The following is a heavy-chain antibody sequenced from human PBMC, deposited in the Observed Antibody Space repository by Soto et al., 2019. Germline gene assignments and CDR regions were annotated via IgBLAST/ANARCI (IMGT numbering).Heavy chain of an antibody. CDR2: IGVSGDNI. V-gene: IGHV3-23*01. Sequence: EVHVLEAGGGLGQPGGSMRLSCAASGFDFSSYAMSWVRQAPVKGLEWVSGIGVSGDNIYYADSEKGRFTISRDNSKNTEYLQLNRVRGVDTAVYYCLNHDYNFWSGYSIMHGIDVWGQATAVTFSS. CDR3: LNHDYNFWSGYSIMHGIDV. CDR1: GFDFSSYA. J-gene: IGHJ6*02. D-gene: IGHD3-3*01.